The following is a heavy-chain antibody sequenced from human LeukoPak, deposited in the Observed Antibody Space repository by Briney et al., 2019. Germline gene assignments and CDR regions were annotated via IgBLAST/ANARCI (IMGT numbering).Heavy chain of an antibody. CDR1: GFTFTSYG. CDR2: ISGSGGST. D-gene: IGHD3-10*01. V-gene: IGHV3-23*01. Sequence: GGSLRLSCAASGFTFTSYGMSWVRQAPGKGLEWVSVISGSGGSTNYADSVKGRFTISRDNFKNTLYLQMNSLRAEDTAVYYCAKGRGVLLWFGRNAFDIWGQGTMVTVSS. J-gene: IGHJ3*02. CDR3: AKGRGVLLWFGRNAFDI.